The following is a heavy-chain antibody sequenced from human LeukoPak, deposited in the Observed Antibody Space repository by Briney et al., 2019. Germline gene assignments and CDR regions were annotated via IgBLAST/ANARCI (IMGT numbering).Heavy chain of an antibody. V-gene: IGHV3-23*01. J-gene: IGHJ4*02. Sequence: PGGSLRLSCAPSRFTFSSYAMTWVRQAPGKGLEWVSGISASGGDTYYADSVKGRFTISRDNSKNTLYLQMNSLRAEDTAVYYCAKPYCSGGTCYSVWDYYLDYWGQGTLVTVSS. CDR3: AKPYCSGGTCYSVWDYYLDY. D-gene: IGHD2-15*01. CDR1: RFTFSSYA. CDR2: ISASGGDT.